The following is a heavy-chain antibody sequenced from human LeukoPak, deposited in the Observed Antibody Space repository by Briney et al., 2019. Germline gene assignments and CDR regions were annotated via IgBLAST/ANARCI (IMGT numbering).Heavy chain of an antibody. Sequence: PGGSLRLSCAASGFTFSSYWMSWVRQAPGKGLEWVANIKQDGSEKNYVDSVKGRFTISRDNAKNSLYLQMNSLRVEDTAVYYCARAKTYDFWSGYRYYYYYYMDVWGRGTTVTVSS. D-gene: IGHD3-3*01. CDR1: GFTFSSYW. CDR3: ARAKTYDFWSGYRYYYYYYMDV. CDR2: IKQDGSEK. V-gene: IGHV3-7*01. J-gene: IGHJ6*03.